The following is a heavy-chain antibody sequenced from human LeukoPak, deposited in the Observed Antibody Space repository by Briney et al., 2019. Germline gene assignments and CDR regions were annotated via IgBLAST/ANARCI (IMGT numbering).Heavy chain of an antibody. CDR3: ARRSSSGIDY. CDR2: IYYSGST. CDR1: GGSISSSSYY. Sequence: PSETLSLTCTVSGGSISSSSYYWGWIRQPPGKGLEWIGSIYYSGSTYYNPSLKSRVTISVDTSENQFSLKLSSVTAADTAVYYCARRSSSGIDYWGQGTLVTVSS. D-gene: IGHD6-6*01. J-gene: IGHJ4*02. V-gene: IGHV4-39*01.